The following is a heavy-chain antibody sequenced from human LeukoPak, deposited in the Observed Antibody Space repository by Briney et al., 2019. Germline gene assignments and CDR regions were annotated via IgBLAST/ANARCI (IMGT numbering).Heavy chain of an antibody. Sequence: GASVKVSCKASGFTFINFAISWVRLAPGQGLEWMGGVIPLFGTAHYTQKFQGRVTFTADKSTGTAYMELTSLKSDDTAIYYCARDTFTVTIPQHDAFDVWGQGTMITVSS. CDR2: VIPLFGTA. CDR3: ARDTFTVTIPQHDAFDV. J-gene: IGHJ3*01. D-gene: IGHD4-17*01. V-gene: IGHV1-69*06. CDR1: GFTFINFA.